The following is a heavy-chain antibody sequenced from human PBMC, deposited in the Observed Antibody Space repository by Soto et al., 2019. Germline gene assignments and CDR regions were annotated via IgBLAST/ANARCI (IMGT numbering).Heavy chain of an antibody. Sequence: ASLKVSCKASGYTFTGYYMHWVRQAPGQGLEWMGWINPNSGGTNYAQKFQGWVTMTRDTSISTAYMELSRLRSDDTAVYYCAREGDIVLVPAAIGGMDVWGQGATVTVSS. CDR1: GYTFTGYY. J-gene: IGHJ6*02. CDR3: AREGDIVLVPAAIGGMDV. D-gene: IGHD2-2*01. CDR2: INPNSGGT. V-gene: IGHV1-2*04.